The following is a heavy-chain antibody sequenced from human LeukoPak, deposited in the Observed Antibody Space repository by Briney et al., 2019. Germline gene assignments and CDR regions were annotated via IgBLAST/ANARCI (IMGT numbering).Heavy chain of an antibody. J-gene: IGHJ5*02. D-gene: IGHD3-22*01. Sequence: GGSLRLSCAASGFTFSSYAMSWVRQAPGKGLEWVSTISGSSGSTYYADSVKGRFTISRDNSRNTLYLQMNSLRAEDTAVYYCAAGGTYYYNSSGYLYEPWGQGTLVTVSS. CDR2: ISGSSGST. V-gene: IGHV3-23*01. CDR3: AAGGTYYYNSSGYLYEP. CDR1: GFTFSSYA.